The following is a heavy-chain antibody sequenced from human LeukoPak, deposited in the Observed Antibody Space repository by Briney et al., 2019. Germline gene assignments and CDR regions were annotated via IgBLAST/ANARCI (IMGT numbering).Heavy chain of an antibody. J-gene: IGHJ4*02. CDR2: INSDGSST. V-gene: IGHV3-74*01. Sequence: PGGSLRLSCAASGFTFSSYWMHWVRQAPGKGLVWVSRINSDGSSTSYADSVKGRFTISRDNAKNTLYLQMNSLRAEDTAVYYCARDSSGTGDSSGYYNFDYWGQGTLVTVSS. CDR1: GFTFSSYW. D-gene: IGHD3-22*01. CDR3: ARDSSGTGDSSGYYNFDY.